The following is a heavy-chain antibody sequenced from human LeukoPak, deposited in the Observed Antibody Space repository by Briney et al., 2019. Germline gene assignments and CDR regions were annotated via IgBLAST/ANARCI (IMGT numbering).Heavy chain of an antibody. CDR2: LRHDGSIK. CDR3: AKLLFWSGSNDAFDV. V-gene: IGHV3-30*02. D-gene: IGHD3-3*01. J-gene: IGHJ3*01. CDR1: GFDFSNSG. Sequence: GGSLRLSCAASGFDFSNSGMNWVRRAPGKGLEWVAFLRHDGSIKYYADSIKGRFTISRDNSKNTLYLQMNNLRPEDTAVYSCAKLLFWSGSNDAFDVWGQGTMVTVSS.